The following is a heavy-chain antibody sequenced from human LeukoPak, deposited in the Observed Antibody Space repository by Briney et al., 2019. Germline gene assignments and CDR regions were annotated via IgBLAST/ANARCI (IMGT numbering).Heavy chain of an antibody. CDR1: GFTFSSYA. D-gene: IGHD6-19*01. CDR3: AKKKRSGWSANLYYFDY. V-gene: IGHV3-23*01. J-gene: IGHJ4*02. CDR2: ISGSGGST. Sequence: PGGSLRLSCAASGFTFSSYAMSWVRQVPGKGLEWVSAISGSGGSTYYADSVKGRFTISRDNSKNTLYLQMNSLRAEDTAVYYCAKKKRSGWSANLYYFDYWGQGTLVTVSS.